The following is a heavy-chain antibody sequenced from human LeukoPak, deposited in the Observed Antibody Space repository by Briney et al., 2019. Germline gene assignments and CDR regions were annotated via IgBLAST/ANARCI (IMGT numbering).Heavy chain of an antibody. CDR2: ISWRRGSI. V-gene: IGHV3-9*01. D-gene: IGHD3-10*01. CDR1: GVTFDDYA. J-gene: IGHJ4*02. Sequence: GRSLRLSCAASGVTFDDYAMHWVRQAPGKGLEWVSGISWRRGSIVYADSVKGRSTISRDNAKNSLHLQMNSLRAEDTAVYYCARDFGLLWFGELLGDGFDYWGQGTLVTVSS. CDR3: ARDFGLLWFGELLGDGFDY.